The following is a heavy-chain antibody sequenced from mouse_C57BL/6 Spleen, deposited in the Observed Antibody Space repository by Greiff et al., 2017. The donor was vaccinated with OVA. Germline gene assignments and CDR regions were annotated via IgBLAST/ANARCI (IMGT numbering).Heavy chain of an antibody. CDR1: GYSFTGYY. V-gene: IGHV1-42*01. J-gene: IGHJ3*01. CDR3: ARGREY. Sequence: VQLQQSGPELVKPGASVKISCKASGYSFTGYYMNWVKQSPEKSLEWIGEINPSTGGTTYNQKFKAKATLTVDKSSSTAYMQLKSLTSEDSAVYYCARGREYWGQGTLVTVSA. CDR2: INPSTGGT.